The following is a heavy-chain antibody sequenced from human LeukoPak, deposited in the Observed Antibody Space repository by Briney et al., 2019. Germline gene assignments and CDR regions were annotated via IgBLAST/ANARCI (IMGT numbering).Heavy chain of an antibody. J-gene: IGHJ6*03. V-gene: IGHV4-59*01. CDR2: ISYSGSP. CDR1: GGSINTYY. CDR3: ARGTYGYYMDV. D-gene: IGHD4-17*01. Sequence: SETLSLTCTISGGSINTYYWNWIRQPPGKGLEWIGYISYSGSPKYNPSLKSRVTISIDTSRSQFSLKLNSVTAADTAVYFCARGTYGYYMDVWGKGTTVTVSS.